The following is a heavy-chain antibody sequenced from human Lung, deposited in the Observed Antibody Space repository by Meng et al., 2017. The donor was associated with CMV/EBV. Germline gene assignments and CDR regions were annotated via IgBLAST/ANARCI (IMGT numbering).Heavy chain of an antibody. CDR3: AKSEDYYGSGIPWDAFDI. J-gene: IGHJ3*02. V-gene: IGHV3-23*01. Sequence: ESXKIPXAASGFTFSSYAMSWVRQAPGKGLEWVSAISGSGGSTYYADSVKGRFTISRDNSKNTLYLQMNSLRAEDTAVYYCAKSEDYYGSGIPWDAFDIWGQGTXVTVSS. CDR1: GFTFSSYA. D-gene: IGHD3-10*01. CDR2: ISGSGGST.